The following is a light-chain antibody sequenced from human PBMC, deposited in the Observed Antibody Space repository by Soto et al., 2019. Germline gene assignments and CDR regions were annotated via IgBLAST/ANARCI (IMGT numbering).Light chain of an antibody. J-gene: IGKJ2*01. CDR2: GAS. V-gene: IGKV3-20*01. CDR3: QQYGNSPRYT. CDR1: QSVSSSY. Sequence: EIVLTQSPGTLSLSPGERATLSCRASQSVSSSYLAWYQQTPGQAPRLLIYGASSRATGIPDRFSGGGSATDFTLTISRLEPEDFAVYYCQQYGNSPRYTFGQGTKLEIK.